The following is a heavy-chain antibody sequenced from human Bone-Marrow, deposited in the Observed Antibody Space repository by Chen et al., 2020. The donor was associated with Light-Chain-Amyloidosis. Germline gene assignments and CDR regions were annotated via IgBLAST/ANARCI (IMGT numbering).Heavy chain of an antibody. CDR3: ARTSSGSYSVEY. V-gene: IGHV3-30*03. J-gene: IGHJ4*02. D-gene: IGHD1-26*01. CDR1: GFTFSSYG. Sequence: QVQLVESGGGGVQRGRSLRLSCAASGFTFSSYGMHWVRQAPGKGLEWVAVVSYDRTNKYYSDSVKGRFTISRDNSRNTLFLQMNSLRAEDTAVYYCARTSSGSYSVEYWGQGTLVTVSS. CDR2: VSYDRTNK.